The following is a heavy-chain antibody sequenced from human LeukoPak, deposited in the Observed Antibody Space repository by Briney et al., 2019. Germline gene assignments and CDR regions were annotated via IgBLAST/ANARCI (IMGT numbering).Heavy chain of an antibody. Sequence: ASVKVSCKASGYIFTGYYIQWVRQAPGQGLEWVGWINPNSGGTNHAQKFQGRVTLTRDTSISTAFMELTRLTSDGTAVYYCARDAASGTGWFDPWGQGTLVTVSS. D-gene: IGHD3-10*01. CDR1: GYIFTGYY. CDR3: ARDAASGTGWFDP. CDR2: INPNSGGT. J-gene: IGHJ5*01. V-gene: IGHV1-2*02.